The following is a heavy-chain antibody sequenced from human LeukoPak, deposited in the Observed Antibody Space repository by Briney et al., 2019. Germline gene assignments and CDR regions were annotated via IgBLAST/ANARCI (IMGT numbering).Heavy chain of an antibody. J-gene: IGHJ4*02. CDR2: INHSGST. V-gene: IGHV4-34*01. D-gene: IGHD3-22*01. CDR3: ARLGYYDSSGPDY. Sequence: SETLSLTCAVYGGSFSGYYWSWIRQPPGKGLEWIGEINHSGSTNYNPSLKSRVTISVDTSKNQFSLKLSSVTAADTAVYYCARLGYYDSSGPDYWGQGTLVTVSS. CDR1: GGSFSGYY.